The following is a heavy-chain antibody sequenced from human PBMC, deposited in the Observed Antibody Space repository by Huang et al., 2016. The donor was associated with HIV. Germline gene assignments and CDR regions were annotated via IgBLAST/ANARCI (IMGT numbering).Heavy chain of an antibody. J-gene: IGHJ4*02. D-gene: IGHD5-18*01. V-gene: IGHV1-69*13. CDR1: VGTVSGFS. CDR2: ILPLQDTT. CDR3: AREVGNSNRGFDI. Sequence: QVQLVQSGAEMKKSGSSVKVSCTASVGTVSGFSFPWVRQAPGHGLEWVGGILPLQDTTDRAQKVRGRVTLPADESTTTAFMELSGLTSKDTAVYYCAREVGNSNRGFDIWGQGTLVTVS.